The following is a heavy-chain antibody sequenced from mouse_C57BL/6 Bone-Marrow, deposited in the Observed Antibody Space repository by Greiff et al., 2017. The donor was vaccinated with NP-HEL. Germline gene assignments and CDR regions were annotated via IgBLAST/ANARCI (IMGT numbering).Heavy chain of an antibody. D-gene: IGHD4-1*01. CDR2: IYPRSGNT. Sequence: VQLQQSGAELARPGASVKLSCKASGYTFTSYGISWVKQRTGQGLEWIGEIYPRSGNTYYNEKFKGKATLTADKSSSTAYMELRSLTSEDSAVYFCARDELAWFAYWGQGTRVTVSA. CDR3: ARDELAWFAY. V-gene: IGHV1-81*01. J-gene: IGHJ3*01. CDR1: GYTFTSYG.